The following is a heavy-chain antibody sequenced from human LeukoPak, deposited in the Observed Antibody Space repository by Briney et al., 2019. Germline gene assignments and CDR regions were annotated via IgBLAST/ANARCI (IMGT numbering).Heavy chain of an antibody. CDR2: IIPIFGTA. CDR3: ARDQAAAGTDLDAFDI. D-gene: IGHD6-13*01. Sequence: SVKVSCKAPGGTFSSYAISWVRQAPGQGLEWMGRIIPIFGTANYAQKFQGRVTITTDESTSTAYMELSSLRSEDTAVYYCARDQAAAGTDLDAFDIWGQGTMVTVSS. V-gene: IGHV1-69*05. CDR1: GGTFSSYA. J-gene: IGHJ3*02.